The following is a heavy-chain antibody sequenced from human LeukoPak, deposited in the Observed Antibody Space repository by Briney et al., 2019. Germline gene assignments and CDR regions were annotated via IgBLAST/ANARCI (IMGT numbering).Heavy chain of an antibody. J-gene: IGHJ4*02. CDR3: ARGAAMVREVVGSY. V-gene: IGHV3-48*02. CDR2: ISSSGSTI. CDR1: GFTFSNYN. Sequence: GGSLRLSCAASGFTFSNYNMNWVRQAPGKGLEWVSYISSSGSTIFYADSVKGRFTISRDNAKKSLYLQMRSLRDGDTAVYYCARGAAMVREVVGSYWGQGTLVTVS. D-gene: IGHD3-10*01.